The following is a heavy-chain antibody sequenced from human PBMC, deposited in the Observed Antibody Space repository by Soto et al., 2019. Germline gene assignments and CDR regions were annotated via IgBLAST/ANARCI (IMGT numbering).Heavy chain of an antibody. CDR3: AGYYGSGGGWFDP. V-gene: IGHV1-69*02. CDR2: IIPILGIA. Sequence: QVQLVQSGAEVKKPGSSVKVSCKASGGTFSSYTISWVRQAPGQGLEWMGRIIPILGIANYAQKFQGRVTITADKSTSTAYMELSSLRSEDTAVYYCAGYYGSGGGWFDPWGQGTLVTVSS. CDR1: GGTFSSYT. J-gene: IGHJ5*02. D-gene: IGHD3-10*01.